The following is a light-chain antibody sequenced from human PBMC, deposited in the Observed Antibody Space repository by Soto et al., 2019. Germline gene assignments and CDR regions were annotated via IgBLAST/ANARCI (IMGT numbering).Light chain of an antibody. V-gene: IGLV2-14*01. Sequence: VLTQPASVSGSPGQSITISCTGTSSDVGSYNYVSWYQQHPGKAPKLMIYEVRNRPSGVSDRFSGSKSGKTASLTIFGLQAEDEADYYCSSYTTSTTQVFGGGTKVTVL. CDR2: EVR. CDR1: SSDVGSYNY. J-gene: IGLJ2*01. CDR3: SSYTTSTTQV.